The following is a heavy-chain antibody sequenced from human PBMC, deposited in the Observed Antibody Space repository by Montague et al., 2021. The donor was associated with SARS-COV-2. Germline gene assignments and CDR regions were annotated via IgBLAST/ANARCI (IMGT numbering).Heavy chain of an antibody. CDR2: MYNRGST. Sequence: SETLSLTCTVSGGSISSYSWSWFRHPPAKGLVWLGYMYNRGSTNNYPSLTRRVTISVDTSKNQFSLILSSLAAAAAAAYYCARVGRGSSWHEVGFDIWGQGTMVTVSS. V-gene: IGHV4-59*01. J-gene: IGHJ3*02. CDR3: ARVGRGSSWHEVGFDI. D-gene: IGHD6-13*01. CDR1: GGSISSYS.